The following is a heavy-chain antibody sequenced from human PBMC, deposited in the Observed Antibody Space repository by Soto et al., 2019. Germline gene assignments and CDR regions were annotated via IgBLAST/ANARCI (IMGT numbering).Heavy chain of an antibody. CDR3: ARGVRYYYDSSGYYYTGYYFDY. CDR1: GFTFSSYG. J-gene: IGHJ4*02. Sequence: GGSLRLSCAASGFTFSSYGMHWVRQAPGKGLEWVAVIWYDGSNKYYADSVKGRFTISRDNSKNTLYLQMNSLRAEDTAVYYCARGVRYYYDSSGYYYTGYYFDYWGQGTLVTVSS. CDR2: IWYDGSNK. D-gene: IGHD3-22*01. V-gene: IGHV3-33*01.